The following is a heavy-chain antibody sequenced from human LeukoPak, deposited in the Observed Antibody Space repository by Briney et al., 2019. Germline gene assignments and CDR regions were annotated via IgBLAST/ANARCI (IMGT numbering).Heavy chain of an antibody. CDR2: IYYSGST. V-gene: IGHV4-39*07. CDR3: ERVGITMVRAPNWFDP. D-gene: IGHD3-10*01. CDR1: GGSISSSSYY. Sequence: PSETLSLTCTVSGGSISSSSYYWGWIRQPPGKGLEWIGSIYYSGSTYYNPSLKSRVTISVDTSKNQFSLKLSSVTAADTAVYYCERVGITMVRAPNWFDPWGQGTLVTVSS. J-gene: IGHJ5*02.